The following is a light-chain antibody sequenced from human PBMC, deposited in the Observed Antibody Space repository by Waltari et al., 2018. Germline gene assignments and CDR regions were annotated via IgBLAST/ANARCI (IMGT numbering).Light chain of an antibody. J-gene: IGLJ3*02. V-gene: IGLV3-10*01. CDR1: ALSKKY. CDR2: EDI. CDR3: YSTDFSGHDRV. Sequence: SYELTQPPSVSVSPGQTARTTCSGDALSKKYAFWYQPKSGQAPVLVIYEDIKRPTGIPERFSGSSSGTTATLTISGAHVDDEADYYCYSTDFSGHDRVFGGGTKLTIL.